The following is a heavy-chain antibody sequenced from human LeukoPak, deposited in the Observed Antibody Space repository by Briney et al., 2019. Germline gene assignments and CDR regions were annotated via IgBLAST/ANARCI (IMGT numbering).Heavy chain of an antibody. CDR1: GYSFTNYW. J-gene: IGHJ5*02. V-gene: IGHV5-51*01. D-gene: IGHD3-10*01. CDR3: ARLNSRVRGVIITEWFDP. CDR2: IYPGDSDT. Sequence: GESLKISCKGSGYSFTNYWIGWVRQMPGKGLEWMGIIYPGDSDTRYSPSFQGQVTISADKSISTAYLQWSSLKASDTAMYYCARLNSRVRGVIITEWFDPWGQGTLVTVSS.